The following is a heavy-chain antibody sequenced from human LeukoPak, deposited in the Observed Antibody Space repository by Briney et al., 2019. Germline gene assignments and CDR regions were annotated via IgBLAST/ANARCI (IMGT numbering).Heavy chain of an antibody. CDR2: INPNSGGT. D-gene: IGHD4-23*01. CDR3: ARDPNDYGGIHEGY. V-gene: IGHV1-2*02. J-gene: IGHJ4*02. Sequence: ASVKVSCKASGYTFTGYYMHWVRQAPGQGLEWMGWINPNSGGTNYAQKFQGRVTMTRDTSISPAYMELSRLRSDDTAVYYCARDPNDYGGIHEGYWGQGTLVTVSS. CDR1: GYTFTGYY.